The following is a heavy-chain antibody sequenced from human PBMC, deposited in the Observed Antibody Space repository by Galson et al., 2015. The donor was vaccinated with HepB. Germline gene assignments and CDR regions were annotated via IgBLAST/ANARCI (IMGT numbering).Heavy chain of an antibody. CDR3: AKDGAMVGYYYNYGMDD. D-gene: IGHD2-15*01. CDR2: ISGSGGSI. CDR1: GFTFSGYA. V-gene: IGHV3-23*01. Sequence: SLRLSCAASGFTFSGYAMSWVRQAPGKGLEWASAISGSGGSICYADSVKGRFTISRDNSKNSLYLQMNSLRAEDTALYYCAKDGAMVGYYYNYGMDDWGQGTTVTVSS. J-gene: IGHJ6*02.